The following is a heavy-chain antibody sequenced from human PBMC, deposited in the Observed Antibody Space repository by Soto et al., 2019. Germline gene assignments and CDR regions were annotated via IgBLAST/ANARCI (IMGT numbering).Heavy chain of an antibody. CDR3: ARGYSSNWFRVDY. J-gene: IGHJ4*02. CDR1: GGSINSYY. V-gene: IGHV4-59*01. CDR2: VYSSGST. Sequence: SETLSLTCTVSGGSINSYYWSWIRQPPGKGLEWIGHVYSSGSTDYNPSLRSRLTISVDTSKNQFSLNLNSVTAADTALYYCARGYSSNWFRVDYWGQGILVTVSS. D-gene: IGHD6-13*01.